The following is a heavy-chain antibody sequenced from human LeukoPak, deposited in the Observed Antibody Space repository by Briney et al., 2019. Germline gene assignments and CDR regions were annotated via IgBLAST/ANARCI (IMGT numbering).Heavy chain of an antibody. Sequence: PGGSLRLSCSASGFTISSYAMHWVRQAPGKGLEYVSAISNNGGSTYYADSVKGRFTISRDNSKNTLYLQMNSLRAEDAAVYYCVKDHHSYSSTKWFDPWGQGTLVTVSS. CDR3: VKDHHSYSSTKWFDP. V-gene: IGHV3-64D*06. D-gene: IGHD6-19*01. CDR1: GFTISSYA. J-gene: IGHJ5*02. CDR2: ISNNGGST.